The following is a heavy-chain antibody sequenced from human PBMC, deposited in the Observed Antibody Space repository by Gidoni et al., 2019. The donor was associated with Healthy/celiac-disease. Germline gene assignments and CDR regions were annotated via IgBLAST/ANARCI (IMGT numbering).Heavy chain of an antibody. CDR1: GFSFSSYW. D-gene: IGHD6-6*01. CDR2: IKQEGSEK. CDR3: ARVRSSSRPRGTYYYGMDV. J-gene: IGHJ6*02. Sequence: EVQLVESGGGLVQPGGSLRLSCAASGFSFSSYWMSWVRQAPGKGLEWVANIKQEGSEKYYVDSVKGRFTISRDNAKNSLYLQMNSLRAEDTAVYYCARVRSSSRPRGTYYYGMDVWGQGTTVTVSS. V-gene: IGHV3-7*01.